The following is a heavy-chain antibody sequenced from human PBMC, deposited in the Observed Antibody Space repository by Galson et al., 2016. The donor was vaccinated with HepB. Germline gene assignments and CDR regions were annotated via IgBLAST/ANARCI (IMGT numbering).Heavy chain of an antibody. CDR1: GFSFSNAW. V-gene: IGHV3-15*07. CDR3: TRLRHGSHFDY. Sequence: SLRLSCAASGFSFSNAWMNWVRQAPGKGLEWVGRIKSKTDGGTTDYAAPVKGRFIISRDDSKTTLYLQMNSLKTEDTAMYYCTRLRHGSHFDYWGQGILVTVSS. D-gene: IGHD3-10*01. CDR2: IKSKTDGGTT. J-gene: IGHJ4*02.